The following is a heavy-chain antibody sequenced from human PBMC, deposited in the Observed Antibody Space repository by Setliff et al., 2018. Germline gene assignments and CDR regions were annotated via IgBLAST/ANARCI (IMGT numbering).Heavy chain of an antibody. V-gene: IGHV2-5*02. CDR2: IYWDDDE. J-gene: IGHJ4*02. Sequence: SGPTLVNPTEPLTLTCPISGFSLSDGRVGVTWIRQPPGGALEWLALIYWDDDERYSPSLKRRLTITKDTSKNQVVLTMTDIDPVDTATYFCAHDNVDTTLGMFDDWGQGAQVTVSS. D-gene: IGHD5-18*01. CDR1: GFSLSDGRVG. CDR3: AHDNVDTTLGMFDD.